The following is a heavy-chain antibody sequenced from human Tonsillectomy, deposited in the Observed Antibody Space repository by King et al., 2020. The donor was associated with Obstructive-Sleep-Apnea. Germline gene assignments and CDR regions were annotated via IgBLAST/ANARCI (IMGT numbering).Heavy chain of an antibody. J-gene: IGHJ4*02. CDR1: GFTFSSYP. CDR2: ISYDGSNK. V-gene: IGHV3-30*04. Sequence: QLVQSGGGVVQPGRSLRLSCAASGFTFSSYPMHWVRQAPGKGLEWGAVISYDGSNKYYADSVKGRFTISRDNSKNTLYLQMNSLRAEDTAVYYCARMKGCPLWGQGTLVTVSS. CDR3: ARMKGCPL.